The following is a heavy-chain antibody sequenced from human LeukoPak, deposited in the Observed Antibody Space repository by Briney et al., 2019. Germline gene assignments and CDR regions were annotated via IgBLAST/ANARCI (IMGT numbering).Heavy chain of an antibody. V-gene: IGHV4-34*01. CDR2: INHSGST. D-gene: IGHD3-10*01. J-gene: IGHJ4*02. CDR1: GGSFSGYY. Sequence: PSETLSLTCAVYGGSFSGYYWSWIRQPPGKGPEWIGEINHSGSTNYNPSLKSRVTISVDTSKNQFSLKLSSVTAADTAVYYCACSVRGPNQDYWGQGTLVTVSS. CDR3: ACSVRGPNQDY.